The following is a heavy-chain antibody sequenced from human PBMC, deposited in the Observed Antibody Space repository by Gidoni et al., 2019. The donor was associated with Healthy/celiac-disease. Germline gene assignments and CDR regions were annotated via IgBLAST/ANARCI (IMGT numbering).Heavy chain of an antibody. CDR1: GGSISSSSYY. CDR3: ARHAGGYSIPLGFDY. D-gene: IGHD4-4*01. J-gene: IGHJ4*02. V-gene: IGHV4-39*01. CDR2: IYYSGST. Sequence: QLQLQESGPGLVKPSETLSLTCTVHGGSISSSSYYWGWIRQPPGKGLEWIGSIYYSGSTYYNPSLKSRVTISVDTSKNQFSLKLSSVTAADTAVYYCARHAGGYSIPLGFDYWGQGTLVTVSS.